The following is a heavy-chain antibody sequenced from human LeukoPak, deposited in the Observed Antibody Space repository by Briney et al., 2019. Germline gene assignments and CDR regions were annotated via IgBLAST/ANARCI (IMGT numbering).Heavy chain of an antibody. V-gene: IGHV3-7*03. CDR3: ARDRSRVEWLPQYYYYYMDV. J-gene: IGHJ6*03. CDR1: GFTFSSNW. CDR2: IDQDGSEK. Sequence: GGSLRLSCAASGFTFSSNWMSWVRQGPGEGLEWVANIDQDGSEKNYVDSVKGRFIISRDNAKNSVYLQMNGLRVEDTAVYYCARDRSRVEWLPQYYYYYMDVWGKGTTVTVSS. D-gene: IGHD3-3*01.